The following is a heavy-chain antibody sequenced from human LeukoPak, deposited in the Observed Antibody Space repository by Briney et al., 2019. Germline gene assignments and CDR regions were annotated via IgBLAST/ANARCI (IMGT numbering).Heavy chain of an antibody. J-gene: IGHJ5*02. D-gene: IGHD2-2*01. CDR2: IYSGGST. CDR3: AKAPTSVVPAAANWFDP. V-gene: IGHV3-53*01. CDR1: GFTVSSNY. Sequence: PGGSLRLSCAASGFTVSSNYMSWVRQAPGKGLEWVSVIYSGGSTYYADSVKGRFTISRDNSKNTLYLQMNSLRAEDTAVYYCAKAPTSVVPAAANWFDPWGQGTPVTVSS.